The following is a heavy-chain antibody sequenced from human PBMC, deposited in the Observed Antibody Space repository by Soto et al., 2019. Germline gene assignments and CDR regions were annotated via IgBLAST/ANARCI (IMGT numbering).Heavy chain of an antibody. CDR2: ISYDGSNK. Sequence: QVQLVESGGGVVQPGRSLRLSCAASGFTFSSYGMHWVRQAPGKGLEWVAVISYDGSNKYYTDSVKGRFTISRDNSKNTLYLQMNSLRAEDKAVYYCAKEDGEHSWSLAYFQHWGQGTLVTVSS. CDR1: GFTFSSYG. V-gene: IGHV3-30*18. J-gene: IGHJ1*01. D-gene: IGHD3-10*01. CDR3: AKEDGEHSWSLAYFQH.